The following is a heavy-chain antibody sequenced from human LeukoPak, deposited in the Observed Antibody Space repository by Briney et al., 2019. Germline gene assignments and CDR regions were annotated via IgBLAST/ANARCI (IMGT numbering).Heavy chain of an antibody. J-gene: IGHJ4*02. Sequence: GGSLRLSCAASGFTFSSYWMSWVRQAPGKGLEWVSSISDTGSRTSYADSVKGRFTISRDNAKNILYLEMNSLRAEDTAVFYCAKRRVTTAEDYFDYWGQGTLVTVSS. CDR2: ISDTGSRT. CDR1: GFTFSSYW. V-gene: IGHV3-23*01. D-gene: IGHD4-17*01. CDR3: AKRRVTTAEDYFDY.